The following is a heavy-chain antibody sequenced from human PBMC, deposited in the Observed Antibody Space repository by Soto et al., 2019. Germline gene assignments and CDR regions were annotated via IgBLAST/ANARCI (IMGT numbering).Heavy chain of an antibody. V-gene: IGHV3-23*01. CDR2: ISGSGGST. Sequence: HPGGSLRLSCAASGFTFSSYAMSWVRQAPGKGLEWVSAISGSGGSTYYADSVKGRFTISRDNSKNTLYLQMNSLRAEDTAVYYCANLPGRVATLNMDVWGQGTTVTVSS. D-gene: IGHD5-12*01. J-gene: IGHJ6*02. CDR3: ANLPGRVATLNMDV. CDR1: GFTFSSYA.